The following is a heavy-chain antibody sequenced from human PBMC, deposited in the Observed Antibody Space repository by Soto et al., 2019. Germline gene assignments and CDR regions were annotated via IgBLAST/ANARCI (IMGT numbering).Heavy chain of an antibody. J-gene: IGHJ4*02. V-gene: IGHV4-59*08. D-gene: IGHD2-21*01. CDR1: CGSITSYY. CDR3: AIGYSRNEIDY. CDR2: IYYSXST. Sequence: XXTLSLTCTVSCGSITSYYWSWIRQPPGKGMEWIGXIYYSXSTNYKQSLKXXVTISVDTSKNQLSLKLSSVNDADKDVYYCAIGYSRNEIDYWGKGTLVTVSS.